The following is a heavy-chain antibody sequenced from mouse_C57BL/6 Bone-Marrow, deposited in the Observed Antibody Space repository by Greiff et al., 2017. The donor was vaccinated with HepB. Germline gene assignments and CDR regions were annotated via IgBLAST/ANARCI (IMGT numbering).Heavy chain of an antibody. CDR3: ARYDGYYGGFYYFDY. J-gene: IGHJ2*01. Sequence: QVQLQQSGPELVKPGASVKISCKASGYAFSSSWMNWVKQRPGKGLEWIGRIYPGDGDTNYNGKFKGKATLTADKSSSTAYMQLSSLTSEDSAVYFCARYDGYYGGFYYFDYWGQGTTLTVSS. V-gene: IGHV1-82*01. D-gene: IGHD2-3*01. CDR1: GYAFSSSW. CDR2: IYPGDGDT.